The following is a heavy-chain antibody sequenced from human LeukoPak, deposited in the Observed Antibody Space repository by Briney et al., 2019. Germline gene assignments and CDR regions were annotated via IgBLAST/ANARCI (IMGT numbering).Heavy chain of an antibody. CDR3: ARDNNARNAIDY. J-gene: IGHJ4*02. D-gene: IGHD1-1*01. CDR1: GYTFTSYG. Sequence: ASVKVSCKASGYTFTSYGISWVRQAPGQGLEWMGWISAYNGNTNYAQKLQGRVTMTTDTSTSTACMELRSLRSDDTAVYYCARDNNARNAIDYWGQGTLVTVSS. V-gene: IGHV1-18*01. CDR2: ISAYNGNT.